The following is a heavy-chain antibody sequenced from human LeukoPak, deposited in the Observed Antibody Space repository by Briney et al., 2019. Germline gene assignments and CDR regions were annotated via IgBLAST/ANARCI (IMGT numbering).Heavy chain of an antibody. J-gene: IGHJ6*04. CDR2: INHSGST. Sequence: SEALSLTCAVYAGSFSGYYWSWIRQPPGKGLERIGEINHSGSTNYNPSLKSRVTISVDTSKNQFSLKLSSVTAADTAVYYCAGYYYGSGSYPWGVWGKGTTVTVSS. CDR3: AGYYYGSGSYPWGV. D-gene: IGHD3-10*01. V-gene: IGHV4-34*01. CDR1: AGSFSGYY.